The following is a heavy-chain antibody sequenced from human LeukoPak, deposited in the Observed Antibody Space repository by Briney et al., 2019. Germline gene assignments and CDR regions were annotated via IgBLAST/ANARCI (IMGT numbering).Heavy chain of an antibody. CDR3: AKDRSHYYDSSGYAFDI. CDR1: GFTFSSYA. Sequence: GGSLRLSCAASGFTFSSYAMSWVRQAPGKGLEWVSAISGSGGSTYYADSVKGRLAISRDNSKNTLYLQMNSLRAEDTAVYYCAKDRSHYYDSSGYAFDIWGQGTMVTVSS. J-gene: IGHJ3*02. D-gene: IGHD3-22*01. V-gene: IGHV3-23*01. CDR2: ISGSGGST.